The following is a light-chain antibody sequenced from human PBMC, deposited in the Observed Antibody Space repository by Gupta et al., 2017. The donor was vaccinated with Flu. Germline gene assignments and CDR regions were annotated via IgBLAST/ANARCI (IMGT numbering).Light chain of an antibody. V-gene: IGLV2-14*03. CDR2: DVS. CDR3: SSYKSASIRHDV. Sequence: TISCTGTSSDIGYYDYVSWYQQYPGRAPKVIIYDVSNRPSGVSDRFSGSKSGNTASLTISGLQVADEADYYCSSYKSASIRHDVLGAGTRVTV. J-gene: IGLJ1*01. CDR1: SSDIGYYDY.